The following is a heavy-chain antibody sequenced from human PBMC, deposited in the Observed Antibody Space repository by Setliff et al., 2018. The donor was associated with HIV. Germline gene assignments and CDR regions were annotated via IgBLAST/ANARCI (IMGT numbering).Heavy chain of an antibody. CDR1: GGSISSGGYY. V-gene: IGHV4-31*03. CDR2: IYYSGST. CDR3: ARLNQQWLVRDSGSNWFDP. Sequence: LSLTCTVSGGSISSGGYYWSWIRQHPGKGLEWIGYIYYSGSTYYNPSLKSRVTISVDTSKNQFSLKLNSVTAADTAVYYCARLNQQWLVRDSGSNWFDPWGQGILVTVSS. J-gene: IGHJ5*02. D-gene: IGHD6-19*01.